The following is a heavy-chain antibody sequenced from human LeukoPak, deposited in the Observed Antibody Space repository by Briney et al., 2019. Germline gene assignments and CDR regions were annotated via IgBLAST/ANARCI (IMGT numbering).Heavy chain of an antibody. Sequence: PGGSLRLSCAASGFTFSSYGMHWVRQAPGKGLEWVAVISYDGSNKYYADSVKGRFTISRDNSKNTLYLQMNSLRAEDTAVYYCAKAYSPEDDSGIYFDYWGQGTLVTVSS. D-gene: IGHD3-10*01. J-gene: IGHJ4*02. CDR1: GFTFSSYG. CDR3: AKAYSPEDDSGIYFDY. V-gene: IGHV3-30*18. CDR2: ISYDGSNK.